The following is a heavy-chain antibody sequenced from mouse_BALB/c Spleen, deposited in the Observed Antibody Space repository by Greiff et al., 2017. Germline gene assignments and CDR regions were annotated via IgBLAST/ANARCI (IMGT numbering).Heavy chain of an antibody. Sequence: DVKLVESGGGLVQPGGSLKLSCAASGFTFSSYTMSWVRQTPEKRLEWVAYISNGGGSTYYPDTVKGRFTISRDNAKNTLYLQMSSLKSEDTAMYYCARHEDYDDGDYAMDYWGQGTSVTVSS. D-gene: IGHD2-4*01. J-gene: IGHJ4*01. CDR1: GFTFSSYT. V-gene: IGHV5-12-2*01. CDR2: ISNGGGST. CDR3: ARHEDYDDGDYAMDY.